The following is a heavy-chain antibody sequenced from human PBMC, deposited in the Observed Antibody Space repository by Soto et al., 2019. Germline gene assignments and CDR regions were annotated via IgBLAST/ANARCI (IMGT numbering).Heavy chain of an antibody. V-gene: IGHV4-39*02. CDR1: GGSISSSSYY. Sequence: SETLSLTCTVSGGSISSSSYYWGWIRQPPGKGLEWIGSIYYSGSTYYNPSLKSRVTISVDTSKNQFSLKLSSVTAADTAVYYCARDTDDSVAGTPVLDYWGQGTLVTVSS. D-gene: IGHD6-19*01. CDR2: IYYSGST. CDR3: ARDTDDSVAGTPVLDY. J-gene: IGHJ4*02.